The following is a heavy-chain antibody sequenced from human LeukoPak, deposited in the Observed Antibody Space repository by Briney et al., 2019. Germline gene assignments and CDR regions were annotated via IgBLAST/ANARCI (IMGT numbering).Heavy chain of an antibody. J-gene: IGHJ6*02. CDR2: ISWNSGSI. CDR1: GFTFDDYA. D-gene: IGHD3-3*01. Sequence: PGGSLRLSCAASGFTFDDYAMHWVRQAPGKGLEWVSGISWNSGSIGYADSVKGRFTISRDNAKNSLYLQMNSLRAEDTALYYCAKGLTSSQFYGMDVWGQGTTVTVSS. CDR3: AKGLTSSQFYGMDV. V-gene: IGHV3-9*01.